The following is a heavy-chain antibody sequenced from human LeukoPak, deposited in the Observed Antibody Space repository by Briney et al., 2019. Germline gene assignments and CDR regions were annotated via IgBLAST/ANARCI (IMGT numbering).Heavy chain of an antibody. CDR2: IYYSGST. J-gene: IGHJ3*02. V-gene: IGHV4-59*01. CDR3: AGGSGFDWLLYRSDAFDI. Sequence: SETLSLTCTVSGRSISSYYWRWVRQPPGKGLEWIGYIYYSGSTNYNPSLKSQVTISVDTSKNQVSLKLRSVTAPDTAVYYCAGGSGFDWLLYRSDAFDIWGQGTMVTVSS. CDR1: GRSISSYY. D-gene: IGHD3-9*01.